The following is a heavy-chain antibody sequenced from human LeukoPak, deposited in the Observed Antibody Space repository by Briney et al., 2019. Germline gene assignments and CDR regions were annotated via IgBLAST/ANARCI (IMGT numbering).Heavy chain of an antibody. CDR3: ATLVSTRYYFDY. D-gene: IGHD5/OR15-5a*01. Sequence: SETLSLTCTVSDYSISSGYGYYWGWIRQPPGKGLEWIGNIYHSGITYYNHFNSSLKSRVTISIDTSRNQFSLRLTSVTAADTAVYFCATLVSTRYYFDYWGQGTLVTVSS. CDR1: DYSISSGYGYY. CDR2: IYHSGIT. J-gene: IGHJ4*02. V-gene: IGHV4-38-2*02.